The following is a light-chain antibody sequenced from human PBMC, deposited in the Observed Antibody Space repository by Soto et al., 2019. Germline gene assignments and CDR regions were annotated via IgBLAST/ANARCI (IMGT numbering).Light chain of an antibody. CDR1: QIVGNN. CDR2: ATS. J-gene: IGKJ4*01. V-gene: IGKV3-15*01. CDR3: QQYGDWPLT. Sequence: EIVLTQSPATLSVSPGERAPLSCRASQIVGNNLAWYQQKPGQAPRLLIFATSPRATGVPARFSGSGSGTEFTLTISSLQSEDFAVYYCQQYGDWPLTFGGGAKVEIE.